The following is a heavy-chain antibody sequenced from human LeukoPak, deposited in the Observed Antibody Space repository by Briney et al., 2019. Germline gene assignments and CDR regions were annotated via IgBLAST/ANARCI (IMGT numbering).Heavy chain of an antibody. CDR2: INHSGST. Sequence: SGTLSLTCAVYGGSFSGYYWSWIRQPPGKGLEWIGEINHSGSTNYNPSLKSRVTISVDTSKNQFSLKLSSVTAADTAVYYCARGFISRSLGYWGQGTLVTVSA. CDR3: ARGFISRSLGY. J-gene: IGHJ4*02. D-gene: IGHD3-10*01. V-gene: IGHV4-34*01. CDR1: GGSFSGYY.